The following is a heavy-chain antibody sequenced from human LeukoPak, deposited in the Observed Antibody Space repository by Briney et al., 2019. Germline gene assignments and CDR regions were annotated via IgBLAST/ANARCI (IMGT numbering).Heavy chain of an antibody. CDR3: TTYMADCSSTSCPDYYYYYGMDV. CDR1: GFTFSNAW. J-gene: IGHJ6*02. D-gene: IGHD2-2*01. Sequence: GGSLRLSCAASGFTFSNAWMSWVRQAPGKGLEWVGRIKSKTDGGTTDYAAPVKGRFTISRDDSKNTLYLQMNSLKTEDTAVYYCTTYMADCSSTSCPDYYYYYGMDVWGQGTTVTVSS. CDR2: IKSKTDGGTT. V-gene: IGHV3-15*01.